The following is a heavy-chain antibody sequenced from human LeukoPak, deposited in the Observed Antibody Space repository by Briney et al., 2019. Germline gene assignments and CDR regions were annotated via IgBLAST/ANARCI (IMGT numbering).Heavy chain of an antibody. CDR1: GFTFSSYA. V-gene: IGHV3-23*01. CDR2: ISGSGGST. J-gene: IGHJ4*02. CDR3: ARDQEPSLLWFGELPYYFDY. Sequence: PGGSLRLSCAASGFTFSSYAMSWVRQAPGKGLEWVSAISGSGGSTYYADSVKGRFTISRDNSKNTLYLQMNSLRAEDTAVYYCARDQEPSLLWFGELPYYFDYWGQGTLVTVSS. D-gene: IGHD3-10*01.